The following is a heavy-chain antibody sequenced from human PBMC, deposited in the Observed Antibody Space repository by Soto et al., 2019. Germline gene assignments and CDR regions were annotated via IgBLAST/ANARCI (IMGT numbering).Heavy chain of an antibody. V-gene: IGHV4-34*01. Sequence: NPSETLSLTCAVYGGSFSGYYWSWIRQPPGKGLEWIGEINHSGSTNYNPSLKSRVTISVDTSKNQFSLKLSSATAADTAVYYCARDIVVVTALSYYYYGMDVWGQGTTVTVSS. D-gene: IGHD2-21*02. CDR1: GGSFSGYY. CDR2: INHSGST. J-gene: IGHJ6*02. CDR3: ARDIVVVTALSYYYYGMDV.